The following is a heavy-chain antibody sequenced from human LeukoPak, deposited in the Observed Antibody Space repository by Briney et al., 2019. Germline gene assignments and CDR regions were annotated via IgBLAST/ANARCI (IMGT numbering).Heavy chain of an antibody. CDR1: GGSISSSPYY. D-gene: IGHD2-2*01. CDR2: IYSGGST. J-gene: IGHJ5*02. CDR3: ARDSKSHIVVVPAASWFDP. Sequence: SETLSLTCTVSGGSISSSPYYWGWIRQPPGKGLQWIGSIYSGGSTYYSPSLKSRVTISVDTSKNQFSLKLSSVTAADTAVYYCARDSKSHIVVVPAASWFDPWGQGTLVTVSS. V-gene: IGHV4-39*07.